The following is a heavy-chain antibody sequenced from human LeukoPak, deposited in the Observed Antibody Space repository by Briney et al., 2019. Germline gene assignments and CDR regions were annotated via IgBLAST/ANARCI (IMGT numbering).Heavy chain of an antibody. Sequence: SETLSLTCSVSGGSISSTLYYWAWIRQPPGKGLEWLGSIYYSGRTYDNPSLKSRVTMSVHTSTNHFSLKLTSVTAADTAVYYCARHRGGIYYYPLDYWGQGHLVTVSS. CDR2: IYYSGRT. J-gene: IGHJ4*02. CDR1: GGSISSTLYY. V-gene: IGHV4-39*01. D-gene: IGHD1-26*01. CDR3: ARHRGGIYYYPLDY.